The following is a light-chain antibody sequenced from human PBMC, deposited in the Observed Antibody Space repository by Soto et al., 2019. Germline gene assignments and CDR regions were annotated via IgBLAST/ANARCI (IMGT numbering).Light chain of an antibody. CDR3: CSYTTSSTYV. Sequence: QSALTQPASVSGSPGQSIAISCTGTSSDVGSDYNYVSWYQQHPGKAPELMVYDVNTRPSGVSNRFSGSKSGTTASLTISGLQAEDEADYYCCSYTTSSTYVFGTGTKVTVL. V-gene: IGLV2-14*03. CDR1: SSDVGSDYNY. CDR2: DVN. J-gene: IGLJ1*01.